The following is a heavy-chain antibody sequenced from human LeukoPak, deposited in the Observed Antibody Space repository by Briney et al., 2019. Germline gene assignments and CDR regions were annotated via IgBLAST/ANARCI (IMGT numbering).Heavy chain of an antibody. V-gene: IGHV3-23*01. CDR2: ISGSGSDT. CDR3: ARDSSHPRPYYSDY. CDR1: KFNFIKYG. Sequence: GGSLRLSCATSKFNFIKYGLTWVRQAPGKGLEWVSSISGSGSDTQYAASVQGRFTISRDNSKNTLYLQMNSLRAEDTAVYYCARDSSHPRPYYSDYWGQGTLVTVSS. J-gene: IGHJ4*02. D-gene: IGHD6-6*01.